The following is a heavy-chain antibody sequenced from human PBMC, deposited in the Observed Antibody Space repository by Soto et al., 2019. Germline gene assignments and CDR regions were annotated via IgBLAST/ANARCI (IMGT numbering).Heavy chain of an antibody. CDR3: SKAALGATGSMDV. Sequence: EVQLLESGGGLVQPGGSLRLSCAASGFTFSSYAMSWVRQAPGKGLEWVSAISGSGGSTYYADSVKGRFTISRDNSKNTLYLQMNSLRAVDTAVYYCSKAALGATGSMDVWGQGTTVTVSS. V-gene: IGHV3-23*01. CDR2: ISGSGGST. J-gene: IGHJ6*02. D-gene: IGHD1-26*01. CDR1: GFTFSSYA.